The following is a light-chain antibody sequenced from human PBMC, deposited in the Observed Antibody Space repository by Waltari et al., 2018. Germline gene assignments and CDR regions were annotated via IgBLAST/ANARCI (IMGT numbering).Light chain of an antibody. CDR3: MQARQTPWT. CDR1: QSLLHGSGNTF. V-gene: IGKV2-28*01. J-gene: IGKJ1*01. CDR2: LIS. Sequence: DIVMTQSPLSLSVTPGEPASISCKSSQSLLHGSGNTFLDWYLQKPGQSQQLLIYLISNRASGVPDRFRCSGSGTDFTLKISRVEAEDVGVYFCMQARQTPWTFGQGTKVEIK.